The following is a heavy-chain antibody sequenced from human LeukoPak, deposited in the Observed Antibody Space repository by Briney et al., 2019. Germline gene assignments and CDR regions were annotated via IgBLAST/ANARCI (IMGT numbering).Heavy chain of an antibody. CDR2: ISSSGSTI. CDR3: VRWDH. Sequence: GGSLRLSCAASGFTFSSYEMNWVRQAPGKGLEWVSYISSSGSTIYYADSVKGRFTISRDNAKSSLFLQMNSLGAEDAAVYYCVRWDHWGQGTLVTVSS. J-gene: IGHJ4*02. CDR1: GFTFSSYE. V-gene: IGHV3-48*03.